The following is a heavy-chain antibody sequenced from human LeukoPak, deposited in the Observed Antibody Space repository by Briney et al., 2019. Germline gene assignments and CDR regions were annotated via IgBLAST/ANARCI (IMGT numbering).Heavy chain of an antibody. CDR2: IYYSGSS. Sequence: SETLSLTCTVSGGSINNGGYYWSWIRQHPVKGLEWIGYIYYSGSSYYNPSLRSRVTISVDTSKNHFSLKLSSVTAADTAVYYCARNRDGYNSFDYWGQGTLVTVSS. V-gene: IGHV4-31*03. J-gene: IGHJ4*02. CDR1: GGSINNGGYY. D-gene: IGHD5-24*01. CDR3: ARNRDGYNSFDY.